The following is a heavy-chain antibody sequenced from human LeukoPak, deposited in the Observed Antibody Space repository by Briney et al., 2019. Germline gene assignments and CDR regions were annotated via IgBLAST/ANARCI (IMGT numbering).Heavy chain of an antibody. CDR2: ISSFSSHI. J-gene: IGHJ4*02. V-gene: IGHV3-21*01. D-gene: IGHD2/OR15-2a*01. CDR1: GFTFSSDS. CDR3: ARDLGKGIYYFDY. Sequence: PGGSLRLSCVASGFTFSSDSMNWVRQAPGKGLEWISSISSFSSHIYYADSVKGRFTISRDNAKNSLYLQMNSLRAEDTAVYYCARDLGKGIYYFDYWGQGTLVTVSS.